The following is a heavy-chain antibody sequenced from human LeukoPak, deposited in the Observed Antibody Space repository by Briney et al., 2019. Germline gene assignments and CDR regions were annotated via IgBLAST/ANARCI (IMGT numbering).Heavy chain of an antibody. V-gene: IGHV4-59*01. Sequence: SEALSLTCTVSGGSISSYYWSWIRQPPGKGLEWIGYIYYSGSTNYNPSLKSRVTISVDTSKNQFSLKLSSVTAADTAVYYCARGVSITGTTGWFDPWGQGTLVTVSS. J-gene: IGHJ5*02. D-gene: IGHD1-20*01. CDR3: ARGVSITGTTGWFDP. CDR2: IYYSGST. CDR1: GGSISSYY.